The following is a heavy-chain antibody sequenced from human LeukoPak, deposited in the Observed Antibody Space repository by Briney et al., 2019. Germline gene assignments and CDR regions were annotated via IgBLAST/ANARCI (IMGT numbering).Heavy chain of an antibody. CDR2: INHEGGGI. CDR3: ATYINWVAGDV. CDR1: GFTFSSYA. Sequence: PGGSLRLSCAASGFTFSSYAMSWVRQAPGKGLEWVAHINHEGGGIQYVDSVKGRFTISRDNAKGSVYLQMNSLRAEDTAIYHCATYINWVAGDVWGQGTTVIVSS. D-gene: IGHD1-1*01. J-gene: IGHJ6*02. V-gene: IGHV3-7*01.